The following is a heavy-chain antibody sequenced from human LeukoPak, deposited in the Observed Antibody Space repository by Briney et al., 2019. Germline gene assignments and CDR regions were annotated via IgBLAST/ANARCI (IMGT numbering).Heavy chain of an antibody. CDR1: GFTFSSYW. J-gene: IGHJ4*02. D-gene: IGHD3-22*01. CDR3: ARRAGDYSHPYDY. V-gene: IGHV3-74*01. Sequence: GGSLRLSCAASGFTFSSYWMHWVRQAPGKGLVWVSRINSDGSSTSYADSVKGRFTISRDNAKNTLYLQMNSLRAEDTAVYYCARRAGDYSHPYDYWGQGTLVTVSS. CDR2: INSDGSST.